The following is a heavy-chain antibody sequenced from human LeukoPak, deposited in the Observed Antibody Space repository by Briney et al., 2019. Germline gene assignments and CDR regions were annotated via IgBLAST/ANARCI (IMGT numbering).Heavy chain of an antibody. CDR1: GGAIRSYY. CDR3: ARQGVGAFFYFHY. J-gene: IGHJ4*02. CDR2: IYYGGST. D-gene: IGHD1-26*01. V-gene: IGHV4-59*08. Sequence: PSETLSLTCTVSGGAIRSYYWSWTRQPPGKGLEWIGYIYYGGSTNYNPSLKSRVTISMDTSKNHFSLKLSSVTAADTAVYYCARQGVGAFFYFHYWGQGTLVTVSS.